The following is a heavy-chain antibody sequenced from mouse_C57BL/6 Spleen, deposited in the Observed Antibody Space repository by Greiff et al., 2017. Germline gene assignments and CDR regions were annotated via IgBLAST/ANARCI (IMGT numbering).Heavy chain of an antibody. CDR1: GYTFTSYW. Sequence: QVQLQQSGAELVKPGASVKMSCKASGYTFTSYWITWVKQRPGQGLEWIGDIYPGSGSTNYNEKFKSKATLTVDTSSSTAYMQLSSLTSEDSAVYYCARDDPWYFDVWGTGTTVTVSS. D-gene: IGHD2-3*01. J-gene: IGHJ1*03. CDR3: ARDDPWYFDV. CDR2: IYPGSGST. V-gene: IGHV1-55*01.